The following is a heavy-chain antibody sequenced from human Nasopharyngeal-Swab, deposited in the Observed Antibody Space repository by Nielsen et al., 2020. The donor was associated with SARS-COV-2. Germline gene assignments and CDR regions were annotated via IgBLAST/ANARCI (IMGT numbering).Heavy chain of an antibody. CDR1: GFTLSSNS. J-gene: IGHJ3*02. CDR3: ARESVVTGMDDAPDI. D-gene: IGHD2-21*02. CDR2: IKQGGSEQ. Sequence: GESLKISCAASGFTLSSNSMNWVRQAPGKGLEWVANIKQGGSEQFYVDSVKGRFTISRDDAKNSVYLQMNSLRAEDTAVYYYARESVVTGMDDAPDIWGRGTMVTVSS. V-gene: IGHV3-7*04.